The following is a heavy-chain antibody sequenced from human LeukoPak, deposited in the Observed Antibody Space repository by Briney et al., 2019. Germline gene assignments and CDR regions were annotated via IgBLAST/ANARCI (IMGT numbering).Heavy chain of an antibody. V-gene: IGHV4-4*07. CDR2: VDSRGNA. CDR3: ARDASGGWYSDWFFDL. CDR1: GGSFTSEH. J-gene: IGHJ2*01. D-gene: IGHD6-19*01. Sequence: PSETLSLTCTVSGGSFTSEHWNWVRQTAGKGLEWIGRVDSRGNANYNPSLRSRVALSADTSKNQFFLRLNSVTAADTAVYYCARDASGGWYSDWFFDLWGRGTLVTVSS.